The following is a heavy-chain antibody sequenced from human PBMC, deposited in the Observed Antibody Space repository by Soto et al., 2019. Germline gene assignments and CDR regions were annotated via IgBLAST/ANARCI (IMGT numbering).Heavy chain of an antibody. CDR2: IIPIFGTA. Sequence: QVPLVQSGAEVKKPGSSVKVSCKASGGTFSSYAISWVRQAPGQGLEWMGGIIPIFGTANYAQKFQGRVTITADESTSTAYMELSSLRSEDTAVYYCARLSPTNYYYGMDVWGQGTTVTVSS. CDR3: ARLSPTNYYYGMDV. CDR1: GGTFSSYA. V-gene: IGHV1-69*01. J-gene: IGHJ6*02.